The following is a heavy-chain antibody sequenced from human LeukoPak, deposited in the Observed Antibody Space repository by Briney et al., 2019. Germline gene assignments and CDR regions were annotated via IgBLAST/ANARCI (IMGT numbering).Heavy chain of an antibody. V-gene: IGHV4-39*01. Sequence: SETLSLTCSVSGGSVSSSTYYWAWIRQPPGKRLEWIGSIYDSGNTYYNPSLKSRVTISVDTSKNQFSLKLTSVTVADTAVYYCARQGFQWVDPWGQGTLVTVSS. CDR3: ARQGFQWVDP. J-gene: IGHJ5*02. CDR1: GGSVSSSTYY. CDR2: IYDSGNT.